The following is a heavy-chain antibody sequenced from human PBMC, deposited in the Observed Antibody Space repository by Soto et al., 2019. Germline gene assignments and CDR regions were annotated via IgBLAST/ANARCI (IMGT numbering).Heavy chain of an antibody. CDR3: ARDPGETAFDI. V-gene: IGHV3-21*01. CDR2: ISSSSSYI. CDR1: GFTFSSYS. D-gene: IGHD7-27*01. Sequence: GGSLRLSCAASGFTFSSYSMNWVRQAPGKGLEWVSSISSSSSYIYYADSVKGRFTISRDNAKNSLYLQMNSLRAEDTAVYYCARDPGETAFDIWGQGTMVTVSS. J-gene: IGHJ3*02.